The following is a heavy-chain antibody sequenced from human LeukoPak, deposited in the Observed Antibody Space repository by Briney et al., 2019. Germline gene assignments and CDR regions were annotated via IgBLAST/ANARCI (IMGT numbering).Heavy chain of an antibody. V-gene: IGHV4-34*01. CDR2: INHSGST. Sequence: SETLSLTCAVYGGSFSGYYWSWIRQPPGKGLEWIGEINHSGSTNYNPSLKSRVTISVDTSKNQFSLKLSSVTAADTAVYYCARSYSGSYLPFDYWGRGTLVTVSS. D-gene: IGHD1-26*01. CDR1: GGSFSGYY. CDR3: ARSYSGSYLPFDY. J-gene: IGHJ4*02.